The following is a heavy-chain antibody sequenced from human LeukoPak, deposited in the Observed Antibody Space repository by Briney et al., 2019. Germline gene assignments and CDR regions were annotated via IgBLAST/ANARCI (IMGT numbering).Heavy chain of an antibody. J-gene: IGHJ2*01. CDR1: GFSDRDDY. CDR3: TRGDGSPNWYFDL. D-gene: IGHD5-24*01. Sequence: GGSLRLSCAASGFSDRDDYMSWVRQAPGKGLEWVSLMYSGGSSYYADSVKGRFMMSRLSSKNTLFPQINSLRTDDTAVYYCTRGDGSPNWYFDLWGRGTLVTVSS. CDR2: MYSGGSS. V-gene: IGHV3-53*04.